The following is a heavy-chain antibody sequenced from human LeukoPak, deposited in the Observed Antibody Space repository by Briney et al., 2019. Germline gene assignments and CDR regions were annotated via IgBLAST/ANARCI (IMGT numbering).Heavy chain of an antibody. D-gene: IGHD5-12*01. CDR2: ISAYNGNT. Sequence: GASVKVSCKASGYTFTSYGISWVRQAPGQGLEWRGWISAYNGNTNYAQKLQGRVTITADKSTSTAYMELSSLRSEDTAVYYCARGGAYSGYDPLVFDYWGQGTLVTVSS. J-gene: IGHJ4*02. V-gene: IGHV1-18*01. CDR1: GYTFTSYG. CDR3: ARGGAYSGYDPLVFDY.